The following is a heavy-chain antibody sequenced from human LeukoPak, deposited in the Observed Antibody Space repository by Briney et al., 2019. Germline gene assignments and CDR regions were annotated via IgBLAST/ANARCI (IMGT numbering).Heavy chain of an antibody. CDR3: ARDRGILDY. D-gene: IGHD2-15*01. V-gene: IGHV3-74*01. CDR2: ISPTGSTT. CDR1: GFSFSGHW. J-gene: IGHJ4*02. Sequence: GGSLRLSCAASGFSFSGHWMHWARQLPGKGLVWVSRISPTGSTTSYADSVKGRFTVSRDNAKNTLYLQVNNLRAEDTAVYYCARDRGILDYWGQGTLVTVSS.